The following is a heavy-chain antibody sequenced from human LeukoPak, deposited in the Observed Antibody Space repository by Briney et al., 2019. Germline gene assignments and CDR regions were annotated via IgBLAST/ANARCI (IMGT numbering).Heavy chain of an antibody. V-gene: IGHV1-2*02. CDR1: GYTFTGHY. J-gene: IGHJ4*02. D-gene: IGHD6-19*01. Sequence: GASVKVSCKASGYTFTGHYMHWVRQAPGQGLEWMGWINPNSGGTNYAQKFQGRVTMTRDTSISTAYMELSRLRSDDTAVYYCARDSARGSRIAVAVLPSYYFDYWGQGTLVTVSS. CDR3: ARDSARGSRIAVAVLPSYYFDY. CDR2: INPNSGGT.